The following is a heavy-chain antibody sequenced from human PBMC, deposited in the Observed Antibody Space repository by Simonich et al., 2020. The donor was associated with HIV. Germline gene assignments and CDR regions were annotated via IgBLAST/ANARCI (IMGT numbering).Heavy chain of an antibody. CDR2: ISYDGSTK. CDR1: GFTFCSDA. Sequence: QVQLVESGGGVVQPGRSLRLSCAASGFTFCSDAMHWVRQAPCKGLEGGAVISYDGSTKYYADSVKGRFTISRDNSKNTLYLQMNSLRAEDTAVYYCASGGSISSVWADDYWGQGTLVTVSS. J-gene: IGHJ4*02. CDR3: ASGGSISSVWADDY. V-gene: IGHV3-30*07. D-gene: IGHD3-16*01.